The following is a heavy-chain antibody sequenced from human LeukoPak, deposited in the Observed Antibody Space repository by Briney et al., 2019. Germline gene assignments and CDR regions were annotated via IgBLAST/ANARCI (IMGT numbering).Heavy chain of an antibody. CDR2: ISAYNGNT. D-gene: IGHD2-15*01. CDR3: ARDRSAVAATPDAFDI. Sequence: ASVKVSCKASGGTFSSYAISWVRQAPGQGREWMGWISAYNGNTNYAQKLQGRVTMTTDTSTSTAYMELRSLRSDDTAVYYCARDRSAVAATPDAFDIWGQGAMVTVSS. CDR1: GGTFSSYA. V-gene: IGHV1-18*01. J-gene: IGHJ3*02.